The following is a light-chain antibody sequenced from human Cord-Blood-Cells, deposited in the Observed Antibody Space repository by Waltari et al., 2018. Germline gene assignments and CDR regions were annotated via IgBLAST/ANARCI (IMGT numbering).Light chain of an antibody. CDR1: SSNIGAGYD. J-gene: IGLJ1*01. CDR3: QSYDSSLSGSYV. V-gene: IGLV1-40*01. CDR2: GNT. Sequence: QSVLTPPPSVSGAPGQRVTISCPGCSSNIGAGYDVPWYQQLQGQAPKLLIYGNTNRPSGVPDRFSGSKSGTSASRAITGLQAEDEADYYCQSYDSSLSGSYVFGTGTKVTVL.